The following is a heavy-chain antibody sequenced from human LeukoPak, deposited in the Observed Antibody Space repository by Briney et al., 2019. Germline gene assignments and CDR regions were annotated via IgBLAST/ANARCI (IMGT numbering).Heavy chain of an antibody. CDR1: GFTFSSYA. V-gene: IGHV3-23*01. CDR3: AKIAIWFGELEYYFDY. D-gene: IGHD3-10*01. CDR2: ISGSGGST. J-gene: IGHJ4*02. Sequence: GGSLRLSCAASGFTFSSYAMSWGRQAPGKGLEWVSAISGSGGSTYYADSVKGRFTISRDNSKNTLYLQMNSLRAEDTAVYYCAKIAIWFGELEYYFDYWGQGTLVTVSS.